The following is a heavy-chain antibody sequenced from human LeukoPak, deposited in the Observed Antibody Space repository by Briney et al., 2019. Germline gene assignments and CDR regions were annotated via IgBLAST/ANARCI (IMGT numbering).Heavy chain of an antibody. CDR3: ARVPSVAPYWYFDL. CDR1: GGSISSGDYY. Sequence: SETLSLTCTVSGGSISSGDYYWSWIRQPPGKGLEWIGYIYYSGSTYYNPSLKSRVTISVDTSKNQFSLKLSSVTAADTAVYYCARVPSVAPYWYFDLRGRGTLVTVSS. V-gene: IGHV4-30-4*02. CDR2: IYYSGST. J-gene: IGHJ2*01. D-gene: IGHD5-12*01.